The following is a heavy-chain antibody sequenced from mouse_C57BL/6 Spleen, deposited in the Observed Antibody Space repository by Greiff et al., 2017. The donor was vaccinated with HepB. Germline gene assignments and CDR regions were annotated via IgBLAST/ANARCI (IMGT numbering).Heavy chain of an antibody. CDR1: GYTFTSYW. Sequence: VQLQQPGAELVKPGASVKLSCKASGYTFTSYWMQWVKQRPGQGLEWIGEIEPSDSYTNYNQKFKGKATLTVDTSSSTAYMQLSILTSEDSAVYYGARGLITTAPYAIDYWGQGTSVTVSS. V-gene: IGHV1-50*01. CDR3: ARGLITTAPYAIDY. CDR2: IEPSDSYT. J-gene: IGHJ4*01. D-gene: IGHD1-1*01.